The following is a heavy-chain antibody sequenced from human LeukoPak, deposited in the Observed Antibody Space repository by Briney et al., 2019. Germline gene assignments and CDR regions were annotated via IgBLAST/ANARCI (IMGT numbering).Heavy chain of an antibody. CDR3: ARDYYRDDP. CDR2: ISVNGDVK. Sequence: PGGSLRLSCVASGFTFSDHEMTWVGQAPGKGLDWISYISVNGDVKYYSDSVKGRFTISRDNAKNSLYLQMNSLRAEDTAVYFCARDYYRDDPWGQGTLVTVSS. V-gene: IGHV3-48*03. CDR1: GFTFSDHE. D-gene: IGHD1-26*01. J-gene: IGHJ5*02.